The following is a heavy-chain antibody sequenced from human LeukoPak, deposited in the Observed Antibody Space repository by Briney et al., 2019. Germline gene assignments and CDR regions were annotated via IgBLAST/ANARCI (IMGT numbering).Heavy chain of an antibody. Sequence: VASVKVSCKASGYTFTNYGISWVRQAPGQGLEWMGWISGSSENTDSAQKFQGRVTMTTDTSTSTAYMELRNLRSDDTATYYCARAGRTKVATMAYWGQGTLVSVSS. CDR1: GYTFTNYG. V-gene: IGHV1-18*01. CDR3: ARAGRTKVATMAY. D-gene: IGHD5-12*01. J-gene: IGHJ4*02. CDR2: ISGSSENT.